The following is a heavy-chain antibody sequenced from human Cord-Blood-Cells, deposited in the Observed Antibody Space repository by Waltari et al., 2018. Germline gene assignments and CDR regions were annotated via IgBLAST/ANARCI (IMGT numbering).Heavy chain of an antibody. CDR1: GGSFSGYY. Sequence: QVQLQQWGAGLLKPSETLSLTCAVYGGSFSGYYWSWIRPPPGTGLEWIGEINHSGSTNYNPSLKSRVTISVDTSKNQFSLKLSSVTAADTAVYYCARGTGYCSSTSCYYYYYGMDVWGQGTTVTVSS. J-gene: IGHJ6*02. V-gene: IGHV4-34*01. CDR2: INHSGST. CDR3: ARGTGYCSSTSCYYYYYGMDV. D-gene: IGHD2-2*01.